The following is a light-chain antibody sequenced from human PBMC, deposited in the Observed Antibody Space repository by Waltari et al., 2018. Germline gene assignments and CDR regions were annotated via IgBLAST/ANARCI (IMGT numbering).Light chain of an antibody. CDR3: SSYSSGSTLGL. V-gene: IGLV2-14*03. CDR2: AIS. CDR1: RSHVGAAIS. J-gene: IGLJ3*02. Sequence: QSALTQPAPVSGSPGQSITISCTGSRSHVGAAISSPCYQPPPGKAPNPLIYAISHRPSGVSYRFSGYKSGNTASLTISGLQAEDEAVYYCSSYSSGSTLGLFGGGTQLTIL.